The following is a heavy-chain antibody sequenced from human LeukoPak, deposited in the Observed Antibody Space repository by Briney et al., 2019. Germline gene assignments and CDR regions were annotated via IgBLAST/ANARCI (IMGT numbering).Heavy chain of an antibody. CDR1: GFIVSNYY. CDR3: AREGDSSGSLGDY. Sequence: GGSLRLSCAASGFIVSNYYMSWVRQAPGKGLECVSVIYSGGATYNADSVKGRFTISRDNAEKSVYLHMSSLRAEDTAMYYCAREGDSSGSLGDYWGQGILVTVSS. J-gene: IGHJ4*02. CDR2: IYSGGAT. D-gene: IGHD6-19*01. V-gene: IGHV3-53*01.